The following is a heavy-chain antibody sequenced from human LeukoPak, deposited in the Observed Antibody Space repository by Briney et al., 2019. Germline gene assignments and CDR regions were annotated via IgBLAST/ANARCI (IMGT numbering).Heavy chain of an antibody. CDR2: ISSRSSNI. CDR1: GFTFSSYS. J-gene: IGHJ6*02. V-gene: IGHV3-48*02. CDR3: ARIPGGYYYAMDV. D-gene: IGHD3-16*01. Sequence: GGSLRLSCAASGFTFSSYSMNWARQAPGKGLEWVSYISSRSSNIYYADSVKGRFTISRDNAKNSLYLQMNSLRDEDTAVYSCARIPGGYYYAMDVWGQGTTVTVSS.